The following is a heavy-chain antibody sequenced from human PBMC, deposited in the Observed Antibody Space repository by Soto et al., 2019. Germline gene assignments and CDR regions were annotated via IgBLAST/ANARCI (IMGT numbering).Heavy chain of an antibody. J-gene: IGHJ4*02. CDR3: ARVFGNFWSGYHVDY. Sequence: PSETLSLTCTVSGGSITSNYWTWIRQPPGKGLEWIGHIYYSRSTYYNPSLKGRVSMSVDTSKNQISLNLSSVTAADTAVYYCARVFGNFWSGYHVDYWGQGTPVTVSS. V-gene: IGHV4-59*13. CDR2: IYYSRST. CDR1: GGSITSNY. D-gene: IGHD3-3*01.